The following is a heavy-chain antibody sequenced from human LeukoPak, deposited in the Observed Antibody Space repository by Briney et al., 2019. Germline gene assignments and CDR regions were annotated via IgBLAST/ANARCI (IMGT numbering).Heavy chain of an antibody. D-gene: IGHD6-13*01. V-gene: IGHV4-39*07. CDR1: GGSISSSSYY. Sequence: PSETLSLTCTVSGGSISSSSYYWGWIRQPPGKGLEWIGSIYYSGSTYYNPSLKSRVTISVDTSKNQFSLKLSSVTAADTAVYYCARAEERNSWYPKLYYFDYWGQGTLVTVSS. J-gene: IGHJ4*02. CDR3: ARAEERNSWYPKLYYFDY. CDR2: IYYSGST.